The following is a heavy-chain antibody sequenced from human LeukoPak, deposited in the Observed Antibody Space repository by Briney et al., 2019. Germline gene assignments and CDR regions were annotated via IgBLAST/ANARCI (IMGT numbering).Heavy chain of an antibody. CDR2: INPSGGST. CDR1: GYTFTGYY. Sequence: ASVKVSCKASGYTFTGYYMQWVRQAPGQGLEWMGIINPSGGSTSYAQKFQGRVTMTRDTSTSTVYMELSSLRSEDTAVYYCARAGPTNWFDPWGQGTLVTVSS. J-gene: IGHJ5*02. V-gene: IGHV1-46*01. CDR3: ARAGPTNWFDP.